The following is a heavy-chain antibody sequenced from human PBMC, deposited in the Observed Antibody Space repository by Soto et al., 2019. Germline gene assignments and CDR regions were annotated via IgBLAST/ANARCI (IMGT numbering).Heavy chain of an antibody. Sequence: SGPTLVNPTQTLTLTCTFSGFSLITSGLGVGWIRQPPGKALEWLALIYWDDDKRYSPSLKSRLTITKDTSKNQVVLTMTNMDPVDTATYYCAHRGSSSWYLGFDYWGQGTLVTVSS. CDR1: GFSLITSGLG. J-gene: IGHJ4*02. CDR2: IYWDDDK. CDR3: AHRGSSSWYLGFDY. V-gene: IGHV2-5*02. D-gene: IGHD6-13*01.